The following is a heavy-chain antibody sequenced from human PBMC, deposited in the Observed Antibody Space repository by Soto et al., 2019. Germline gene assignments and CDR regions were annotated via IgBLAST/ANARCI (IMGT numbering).Heavy chain of an antibody. CDR1: GYTFTGHY. CDR2: IGPNSGGT. CDR3: AVPRGVAVAGKVPEDAFDI. Sequence: QVQLVQSGAEVKESGASVKVSCKASGYTFTGHYIHWVRQAPGQGFEWVGEIGPNSGGTNYAQKFQGRVTMTRDTSISTAYMELSRLRSDDTAVYYCAVPRGVAVAGKVPEDAFDIWGQGTMVTVSS. J-gene: IGHJ3*02. V-gene: IGHV1-2*02. D-gene: IGHD6-19*01.